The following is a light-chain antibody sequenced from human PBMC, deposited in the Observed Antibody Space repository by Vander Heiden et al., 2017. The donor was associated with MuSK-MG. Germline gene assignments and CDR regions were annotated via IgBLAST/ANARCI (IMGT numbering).Light chain of an antibody. CDR2: WAS. Sequence: DIVMTQSPDSLAVSLGERATINCKSSQSVLYSSNNKNYLAWYQQKPGQPPKLLIYWASTRESGVPDRFSGSGSGTDFTLTISSLQAEDVAVYYCQQDYSTLTFGHGTKVDIK. CDR1: QSVLYSSNNKNY. CDR3: QQDYSTLT. V-gene: IGKV4-1*01. J-gene: IGKJ3*01.